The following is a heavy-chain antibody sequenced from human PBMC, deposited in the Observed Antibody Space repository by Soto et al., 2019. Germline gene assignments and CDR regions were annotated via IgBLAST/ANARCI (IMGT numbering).Heavy chain of an antibody. D-gene: IGHD4-17*01. V-gene: IGHV4-59*01. J-gene: IGHJ4*02. CDR3: ASRYGDQFDY. CDR2: IYYSGST. CDR1: GGSISSYY. Sequence: QVQLQESGPGLVKPSETLSLTCTVSGGSISSYYWSWIRQPPGKGLEWIGYIYYSGSTNYNPSLXSXAXIXXDTSKNQFSLTLSSVTAADTAVYYCASRYGDQFDYWGQGTLVTVSS.